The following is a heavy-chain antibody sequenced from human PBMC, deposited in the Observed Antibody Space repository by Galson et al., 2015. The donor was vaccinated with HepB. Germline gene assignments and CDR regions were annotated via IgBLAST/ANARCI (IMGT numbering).Heavy chain of an antibody. CDR3: AKGVDSGSSGLLDH. J-gene: IGHJ4*02. CDR2: TYRDDTST. CDR1: GFKFDDFT. D-gene: IGHD6-19*01. Sequence: LRLSCAGSGFKFDDFTIYWVRQVPGKGLEWLSLTYRDDTSTYGDPVKGRFTISRDNKKDSLFLQMNSLRTEDTAFYYCAKGVDSGSSGLLDHWGQGTLVTVSS. V-gene: IGHV3-43*01.